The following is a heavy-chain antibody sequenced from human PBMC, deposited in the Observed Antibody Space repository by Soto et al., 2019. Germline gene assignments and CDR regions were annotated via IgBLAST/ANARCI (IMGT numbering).Heavy chain of an antibody. Sequence: GGSLRLSCAASGFTFSSYGMHWVRQAPGKGLEWVAVIWYDGSNKYYADSVKGRFTISRDNSKNTLYLQMNSLRAEDTAVYYCARDGVGATSGMDVWGQGTTVTVSS. V-gene: IGHV3-33*01. CDR1: GFTFSSYG. CDR2: IWYDGSNK. D-gene: IGHD1-26*01. CDR3: ARDGVGATSGMDV. J-gene: IGHJ6*02.